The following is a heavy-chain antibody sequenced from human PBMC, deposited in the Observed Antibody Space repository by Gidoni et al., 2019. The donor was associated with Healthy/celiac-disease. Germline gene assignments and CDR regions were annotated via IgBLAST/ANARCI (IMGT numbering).Heavy chain of an antibody. J-gene: IGHJ4*02. CDR2: ISAYNCNT. CDR1: GSTFTSYG. V-gene: IGHV1-18*01. D-gene: IGHD6-6*01. CDR3: ARAYGGAARPYLDY. Sequence: HVQLVQSGAEVKKPGASVKVSCKASGSTFTSYGISWLRQAPGQGLEWMGWISAYNCNTNYAQKLQGRVTMTTDTSTSTVYMELRSLRSDDTAVYYCARAYGGAARPYLDYWGQGTLVTVSS.